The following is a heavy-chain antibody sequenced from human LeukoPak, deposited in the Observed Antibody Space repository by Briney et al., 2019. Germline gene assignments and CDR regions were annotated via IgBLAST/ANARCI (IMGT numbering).Heavy chain of an antibody. CDR3: ARARRIAARLYWYFDL. Sequence: PSETLSLTCAVYGGSFSGYYWSWIRQPPGKGLEWIGEINHSGSTNYNPSLKSRVTISVDTSKNQFSLKLSSVTAAGTAVYYCARARRIAARLYWYFDLWGRGTLVTVSS. J-gene: IGHJ2*01. CDR1: GGSFSGYY. D-gene: IGHD6-6*01. V-gene: IGHV4-34*01. CDR2: INHSGST.